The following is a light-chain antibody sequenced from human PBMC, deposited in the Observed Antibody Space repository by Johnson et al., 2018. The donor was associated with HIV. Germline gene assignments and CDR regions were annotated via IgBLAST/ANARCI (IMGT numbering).Light chain of an antibody. CDR3: GTWDSSLSAGGSYV. CDR1: SSNIGNNY. CDR2: DNN. V-gene: IGLV1-51*01. Sequence: QSVLTQPPSVSAAPGQKVTISCSGSSSNIGNNYVSWYQQLPGTAPKLLIYDNNKRPTGIPDRFSGSKSGTSATLGMTGLKTGDEADYYCGTWDSSLSAGGSYVFGTGTKVTVL. J-gene: IGLJ1*01.